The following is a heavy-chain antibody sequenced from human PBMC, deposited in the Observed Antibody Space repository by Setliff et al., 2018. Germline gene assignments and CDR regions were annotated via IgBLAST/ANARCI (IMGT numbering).Heavy chain of an antibody. Sequence: GASVKVSCKASGYTFTGYYMHWVRQAPGQGLEWMGWINPNSGGTNYAQKFQGWVTMTRDTSISTAYMELSRLRSDDTAVYYCARGRDFWSGYLVYWGQGTLVTVS. V-gene: IGHV1-2*04. CDR1: GYTFTGYY. D-gene: IGHD3-3*01. J-gene: IGHJ4*02. CDR2: INPNSGGT. CDR3: ARGRDFWSGYLVY.